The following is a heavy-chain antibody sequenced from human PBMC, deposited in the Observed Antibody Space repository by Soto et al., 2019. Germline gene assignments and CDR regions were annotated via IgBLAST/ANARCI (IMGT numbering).Heavy chain of an antibody. CDR3: ARGRVTMVRGVPSWWFDT. V-gene: IGHV4-30-4*01. CDR1: GGSISSGDYY. Sequence: SETLSLTCTVSGGSISSGDYYWSWIRQPPGKGLEWIGYIYYSGSTYYNPSLKSRVTISVDTSKNQVSLKLSSVTAADTAVYYCARGRVTMVRGVPSWWFDTWRQGTLVPVSS. CDR2: IYYSGST. J-gene: IGHJ5*02. D-gene: IGHD3-10*01.